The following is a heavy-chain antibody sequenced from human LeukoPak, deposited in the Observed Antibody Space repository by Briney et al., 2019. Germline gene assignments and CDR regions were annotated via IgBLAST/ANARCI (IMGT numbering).Heavy chain of an antibody. V-gene: IGHV4-38-2*02. CDR2: IYHSGST. D-gene: IGHD4-11*01. Sequence: PSETLSLTCTVSGYSISSGYYWGWIRQPPGKGLEWIGSIYHSGSTYYNPSLKSRVTISVDTSKNQFSLKLSSVTAADTAVYYYARDPDYSNYVPNWFDPWGQGTLVTVSS. CDR3: ARDPDYSNYVPNWFDP. CDR1: GYSISSGYY. J-gene: IGHJ5*02.